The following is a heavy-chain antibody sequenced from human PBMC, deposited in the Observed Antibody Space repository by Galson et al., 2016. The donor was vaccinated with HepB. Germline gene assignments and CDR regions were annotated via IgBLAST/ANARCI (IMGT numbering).Heavy chain of an antibody. CDR2: IRWNSGTI. CDR3: AKERQVGATEGAFDI. CDR1: RFTFDDYA. J-gene: IGHJ3*02. V-gene: IGHV3-9*01. Sequence: SLRLSCAASRFTFDDYAMHWVRQAPGKGLEWVSGIRWNSGTIGYADSVKGRFTISRDNADNSLYLQMNSLRPEDTAFYYCAKERQVGATEGAFDIWGRGTMVTVSS. D-gene: IGHD1-26*01.